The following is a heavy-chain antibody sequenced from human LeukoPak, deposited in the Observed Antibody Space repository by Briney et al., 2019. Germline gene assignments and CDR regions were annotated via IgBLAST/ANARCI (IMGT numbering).Heavy chain of an antibody. J-gene: IGHJ5*01. Sequence: PGGSLRLSCAASGFTFSSYWMHWVRQAPGKGLEWVAVISYDGSNKYYADSVKGRFTISRDNTKNTLYLQMNSLRAEDTAVYYCAKDRHAPGRYCSSTSCFPFDSWGQGTLVTVSS. CDR1: GFTFSSYW. CDR3: AKDRHAPGRYCSSTSCFPFDS. D-gene: IGHD2-2*01. CDR2: ISYDGSNK. V-gene: IGHV3-30*18.